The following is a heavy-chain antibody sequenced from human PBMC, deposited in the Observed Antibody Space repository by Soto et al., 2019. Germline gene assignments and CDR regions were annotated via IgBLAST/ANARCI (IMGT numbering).Heavy chain of an antibody. CDR1: GYTFTSYD. V-gene: IGHV1-8*01. CDR2: MNPNSGNT. J-gene: IGHJ6*02. D-gene: IGHD3-3*01. CDR3: ARGISGEWLVVVRDYYYGMDV. Sequence: QVQLVQSGAEVKKPGASVKVSCKASGYTFTSYDINWVRQATGQGLEWMGWMNPNSGNTGYAQKFQGRVTMTRNTSICKAYMELSSLRSEDTAVYYCARGISGEWLVVVRDYYYGMDVWGQGTTVTVSS.